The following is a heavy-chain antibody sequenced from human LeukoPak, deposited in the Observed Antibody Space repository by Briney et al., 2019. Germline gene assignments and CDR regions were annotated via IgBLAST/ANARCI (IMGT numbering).Heavy chain of an antibody. Sequence: SETLSLTCTVSGGSISSGDHYWSWIRQPPGKGLEWIGYIYYSGSTYYNPSLKSRVTISEDTSKNQFSLKLSSVTAADTAVYYCARDDEYYYYGMDVWGQGTTVTVSS. V-gene: IGHV4-30-4*01. J-gene: IGHJ6*02. CDR3: ARDDEYYYYGMDV. CDR1: GGSISSGDHY. CDR2: IYYSGST.